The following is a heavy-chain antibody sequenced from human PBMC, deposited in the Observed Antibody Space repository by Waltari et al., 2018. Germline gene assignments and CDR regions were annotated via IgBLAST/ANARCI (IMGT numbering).Heavy chain of an antibody. D-gene: IGHD2-15*01. J-gene: IGHJ4*02. V-gene: IGHV1-69*05. CDR3: ARGASRGFVVVPNFDY. Sequence: QVQLVQSGAEVKKPGSSVKVSCKASGGTFSSYAISWGRQAPGQGLEWMGGIIRIFGTANYAQKFQGRVTITTDESTSTAYMELSSLRSEDTAVYYCARGASRGFVVVPNFDYWGQGTLVTVSS. CDR2: IIRIFGTA. CDR1: GGTFSSYA.